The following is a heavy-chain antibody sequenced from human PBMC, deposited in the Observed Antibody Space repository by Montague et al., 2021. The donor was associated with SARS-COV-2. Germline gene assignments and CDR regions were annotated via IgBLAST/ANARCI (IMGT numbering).Heavy chain of an antibody. CDR3: ARHAYCIGDGCYSADYYYYGVAV. V-gene: IGHV4-39*01. CDR2: IYYSGST. Sequence: SETLSLTCSVSGGSISNSLYYWSWIRQPPGQGLEWIGCIYYSGSTYYNPSIESRVTISVDTTKTQFSLKLISVTAADTAVFYCARHAYCIGDGCYSADYYYYGVAVWGQGTTVTGSS. CDR1: GGSISNSLYY. D-gene: IGHD2-15*01. J-gene: IGHJ6*02.